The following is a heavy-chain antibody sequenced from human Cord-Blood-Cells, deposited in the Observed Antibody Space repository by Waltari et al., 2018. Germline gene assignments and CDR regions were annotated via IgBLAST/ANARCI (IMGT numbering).Heavy chain of an antibody. Sequence: DINWVRQATGQGLEWVGWMNPNSGNTGYAQKFQDRVTMTRNTSISTAYMELSSLRSEDTAVYYCARLRYCSSTSCWYFDLWGRGTLVTVSS. CDR2: MNPNSGNT. V-gene: IGHV1-8*01. D-gene: IGHD2-2*01. CDR3: ARLRYCSSTSCWYFDL. CDR1: D. J-gene: IGHJ2*01.